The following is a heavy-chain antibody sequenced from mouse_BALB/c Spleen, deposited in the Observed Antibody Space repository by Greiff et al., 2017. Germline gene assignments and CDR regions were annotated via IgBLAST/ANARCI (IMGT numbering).Heavy chain of an antibody. Sequence: QVQLQQSGPGLVQPSQCLSLSCTVSGFSLTSYGVHWVRQSPGKGLEWLGVIWRGGSTDYNAAFISRLSISTDNSKSQVFFKMNSLQADDTAIYYCARMRGSSYYYDMDYWGQGTSVTVSS. V-gene: IGHV2-4-1*01. CDR3: ARMRGSSYYYDMDY. J-gene: IGHJ4*01. CDR2: IWRGGST. D-gene: IGHD1-1*01. CDR1: GFSLTSYG.